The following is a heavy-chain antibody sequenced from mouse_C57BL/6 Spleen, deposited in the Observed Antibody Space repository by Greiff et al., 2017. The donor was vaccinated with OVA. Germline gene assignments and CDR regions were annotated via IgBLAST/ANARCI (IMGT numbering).Heavy chain of an antibody. Sequence: EVQRVESGGGLVQPKGSLKLSCAASGFSFNTYAMTWVRQAPGKGLVWVARIRSKSNNYATYYADSVKDRFTISRDDSESMLYLQMNNLKTEDTAMYYCVRHNYDYDDRYYFDYWGQGTTLTVSS. V-gene: IGHV10-1*01. J-gene: IGHJ2*01. CDR2: IRSKSNNYAT. D-gene: IGHD2-4*01. CDR1: GFSFNTYA. CDR3: VRHNYDYDDRYYFDY.